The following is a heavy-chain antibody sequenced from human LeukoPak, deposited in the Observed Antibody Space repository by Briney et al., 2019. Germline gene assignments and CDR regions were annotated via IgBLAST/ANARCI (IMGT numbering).Heavy chain of an antibody. Sequence: SETLSLTCTVSGGSISSYYWSWIRQPPGKGLEWIGDIYYSGSTNYNPSLKSRVTISVDTSKNQFSLKLGSVTAADTAVYYCARFWKQQLVRLGWFDPWGQGTLVTVSS. J-gene: IGHJ5*02. CDR1: GGSISSYY. D-gene: IGHD6-13*01. CDR3: ARFWKQQLVRLGWFDP. CDR2: IYYSGST. V-gene: IGHV4-59*12.